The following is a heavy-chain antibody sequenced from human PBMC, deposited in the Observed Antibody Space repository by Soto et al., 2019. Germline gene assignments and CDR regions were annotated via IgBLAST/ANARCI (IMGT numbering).Heavy chain of an antibody. D-gene: IGHD6-6*01. CDR1: GGAISIADYY. V-gene: IGHV4-30-4*01. J-gene: IGHJ6*04. CDR2: IYDSGST. CDR3: ARGIAARTASLGMDV. Sequence: SETLSLTCTVSGGAISIADYYLTWIRQPPGKGLEWIGYIYDSGSTSDNPSLKSRVTISVDPSKNQFSLKLSSVTAADTAVYYCARGIAARTASLGMDVWGKGNTVTV.